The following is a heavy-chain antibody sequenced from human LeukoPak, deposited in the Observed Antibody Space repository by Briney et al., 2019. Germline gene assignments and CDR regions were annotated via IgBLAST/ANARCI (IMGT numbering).Heavy chain of an antibody. V-gene: IGHV1-2*02. CDR3: AGSNHYYDSSGYPYAFDI. CDR2: INPNSGGT. CDR1: GYXFTGYY. Sequence: ASVKVSCKASGYXFTGYYMHWVRQAPGQGLEWMGWINPNSGGTNYAQKFQGRVTMTRDTSISTAYMELSRLRSDDTAVYYCAGSNHYYDSSGYPYAFDIWGQGTMVTVSS. D-gene: IGHD3-22*01. J-gene: IGHJ3*02.